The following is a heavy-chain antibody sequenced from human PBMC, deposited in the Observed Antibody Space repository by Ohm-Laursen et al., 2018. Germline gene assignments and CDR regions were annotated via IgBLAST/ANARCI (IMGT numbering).Heavy chain of an antibody. CDR1: GGYFSGYY. D-gene: IGHD2-15*01. V-gene: IGHV4-34*01. J-gene: IGHJ4*02. Sequence: SDTLSLTCAVYGGYFSGYYWSWIRQPPGKGLEWIGEINHSGSTNYNPSLKSRVTISVDTSKNQFSLKLSSVTAADTAVYYCARGLSAIVYWGQGTLVTVSS. CDR2: INHSGST. CDR3: ARGLSAIVY.